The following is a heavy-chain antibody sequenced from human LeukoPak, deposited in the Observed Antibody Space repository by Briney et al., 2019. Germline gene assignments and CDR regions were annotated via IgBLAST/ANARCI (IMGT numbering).Heavy chain of an antibody. CDR3: ARGRRYSSGWYGRYYYYYMDV. CDR1: GYTFTSYD. D-gene: IGHD6-19*01. J-gene: IGHJ6*03. V-gene: IGHV1-8*01. Sequence: GAPVKVSCKASGYTFTSYDINWVRQATGQGLEWMGWMNPNSGNTGYAQKFQGRVTMTRNTSISTAYMELSSLRSEDTAVYYRARGRRYSSGWYGRYYYYYMDVWGKGTTVTISS. CDR2: MNPNSGNT.